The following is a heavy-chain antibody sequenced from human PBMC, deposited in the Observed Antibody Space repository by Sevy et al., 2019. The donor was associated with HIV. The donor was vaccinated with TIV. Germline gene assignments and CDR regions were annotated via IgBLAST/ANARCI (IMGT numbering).Heavy chain of an antibody. D-gene: IGHD6-19*01. CDR2: IHYYGSP. J-gene: IGHJ6*02. Sequence: SETLSLTCAVSGDSITDYYWNWIRQSPGRGLEWIGFIHYYGSPNYNPTLKSRVTISLDTSKNQLSLRLRSVTAADTCVDYCARDTSGYSNGWYPYCNYYCLDVWGQGTTVTVSS. V-gene: IGHV4-59*01. CDR1: GDSITDYY. CDR3: ARDTSGYSNGWYPYCNYYCLDV.